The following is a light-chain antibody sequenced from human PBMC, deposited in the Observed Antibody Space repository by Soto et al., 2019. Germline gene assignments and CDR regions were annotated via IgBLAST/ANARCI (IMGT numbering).Light chain of an antibody. CDR1: SSDVGGYKY. CDR3: SSYGGTNNVV. Sequence: QSVLTQPPSASGSPGQSVTISCTGTSSDVGGYKYVSWYQHHPGKAPKVVIYEVTKRPSGVPDRFSGSQSDNTASLTVSGLQAEDEADYYCSSYGGTNNVVFGGGTKRTVL. CDR2: EVT. J-gene: IGLJ2*01. V-gene: IGLV2-8*01.